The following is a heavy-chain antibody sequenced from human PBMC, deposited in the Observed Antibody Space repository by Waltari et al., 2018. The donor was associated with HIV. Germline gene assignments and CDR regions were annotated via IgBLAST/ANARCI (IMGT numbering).Heavy chain of an antibody. CDR1: GFTFSNHG. J-gene: IGHJ6*02. CDR2: LSYDGSDK. CDR3: ARRGVLTYYYTMDV. V-gene: IGHV3-33*05. D-gene: IGHD3-10*01. Sequence: QVQLVESGGGVVQPGRSLRLSCAASGFTFSNHGMPWPRQAPGKGLEWVAVLSYDGSDKYYADSVRGRFTISRDNSKNTLYLQMNNLRAEDTAVYFCARRGVLTYYYTMDVWGQGTTVTVSS.